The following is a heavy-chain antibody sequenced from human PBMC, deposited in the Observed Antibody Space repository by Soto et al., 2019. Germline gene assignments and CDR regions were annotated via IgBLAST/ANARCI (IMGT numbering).Heavy chain of an antibody. J-gene: IGHJ6*02. CDR3: ATAAAGTYYGMDV. CDR2: IYYSGST. D-gene: IGHD6-13*01. CDR1: GGSVSSGSYY. Sequence: LSLTCTVSGGSVSSGSYYWRWIRQPPGKGLEWIGYIYYSGSTNYNPSLKRRVTISVDTSKNPFSLKLSSVTAADTAVYYCATAAAGTYYGMDVWGQGTTVAVSS. V-gene: IGHV4-61*01.